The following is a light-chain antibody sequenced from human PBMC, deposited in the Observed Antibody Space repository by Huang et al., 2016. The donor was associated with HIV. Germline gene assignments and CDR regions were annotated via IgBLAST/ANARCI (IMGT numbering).Light chain of an antibody. J-gene: IGKJ1*01. V-gene: IGKV3-11*01. Sequence: EIVLTQSPATLSLSPGERATLSCRASQSVSSYLVWYQQKPGKAPRLLIYDASNRAAGIPTRFSGSGSGTDFTLTISSLEPEDFALYFCHQRSSWPRTFGQGTRVDIK. CDR2: DAS. CDR3: HQRSSWPRT. CDR1: QSVSSY.